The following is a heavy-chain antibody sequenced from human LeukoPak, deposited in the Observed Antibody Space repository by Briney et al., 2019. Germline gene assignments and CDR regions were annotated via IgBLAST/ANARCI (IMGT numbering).Heavy chain of an antibody. J-gene: IGHJ4*01. CDR1: GFTVSSNY. D-gene: IGHD3-10*01. CDR3: ARGRMVRGVVIKVFYYFDY. V-gene: IGHV3-53*01. Sequence: PGGSLRLSCAASGFTVSSNYMSWVRQAPGKGLEWVSVIYSGGTTNYADSVKGRFTISRDNSKTTLDLQMNSLRAEDTAVYYCARGRMVRGVVIKVFYYFDYWGHGTLVTVSS. CDR2: IYSGGTT.